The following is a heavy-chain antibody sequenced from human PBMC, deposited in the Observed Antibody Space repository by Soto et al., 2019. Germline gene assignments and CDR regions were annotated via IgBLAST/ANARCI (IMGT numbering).Heavy chain of an antibody. CDR3: ARAIYYYGSGSYFAGFDP. J-gene: IGHJ5*02. V-gene: IGHV4-30-2*01. D-gene: IGHD3-10*01. CDR1: GGSISSGGYS. Sequence: LSLTCAVSGGSISSGGYSWSWIRQPPGKGLEWIGYIYHSGSTYYNPSLKGRVTISVDRSKNQFSLKLSSVTAADTAVYYCARAIYYYGSGSYFAGFDPWGQGTLVTVSS. CDR2: IYHSGST.